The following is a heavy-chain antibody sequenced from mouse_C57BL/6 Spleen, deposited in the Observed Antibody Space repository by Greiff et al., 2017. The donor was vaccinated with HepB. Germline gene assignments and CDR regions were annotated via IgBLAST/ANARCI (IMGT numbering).Heavy chain of an antibody. D-gene: IGHD2-1*01. CDR1: GYTFTSYW. CDR3: ADGNYDYAMDY. J-gene: IGHJ4*01. CDR2: INPSSGYT. V-gene: IGHV1-7*01. Sequence: QVQLQQSGAELAKPGASVKLSCKASGYTFTSYWMHWVKQRPGQGLEWIGYINPSSGYTKYNEKFKDKATLTADKSSSTAYMQLSSLTYEDSAVYYYADGNYDYAMDYWGQGTSVTVSS.